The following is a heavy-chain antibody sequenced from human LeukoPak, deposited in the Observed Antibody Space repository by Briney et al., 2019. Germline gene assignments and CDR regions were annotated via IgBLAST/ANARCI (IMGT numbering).Heavy chain of an antibody. CDR3: AKDIYYDSSGYYYHAFDI. V-gene: IGHV3-9*01. CDR2: ISWNSGSI. D-gene: IGHD3-22*01. Sequence: PGGSLRLSCAASGFTFDGYAMHWVRQAPGKGLEWVSGISWNSGSIGYADSVKGRFTISRDNAKNSLYLQMNSLRAEDTALYYCAKDIYYDSSGYYYHAFDIWGQGTMVTVSS. CDR1: GFTFDGYA. J-gene: IGHJ3*02.